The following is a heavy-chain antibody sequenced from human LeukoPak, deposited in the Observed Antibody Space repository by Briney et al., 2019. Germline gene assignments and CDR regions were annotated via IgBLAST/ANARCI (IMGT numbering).Heavy chain of an antibody. Sequence: GGSLRLSCAASGFTFSSYWMHWVRQAPGKGLVWVSCINSDGSSTSYADSVKGRFTISRDNAKNTLYLQMNSLRAEDTAVYYCARVLYDFWSGYYDWTNNWFDPWGQGTLVTVSS. V-gene: IGHV3-74*01. CDR3: ARVLYDFWSGYYDWTNNWFDP. J-gene: IGHJ5*02. D-gene: IGHD3-3*01. CDR1: GFTFSSYW. CDR2: INSDGSST.